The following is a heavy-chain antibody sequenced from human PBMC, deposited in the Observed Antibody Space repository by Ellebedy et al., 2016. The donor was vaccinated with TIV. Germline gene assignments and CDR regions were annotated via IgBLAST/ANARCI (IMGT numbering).Heavy chain of an antibody. V-gene: IGHV3-30*02. Sequence: GESLKISCAASGFIFNNYGMNWVRQAPGKGLEWVAFIRSDDSDKYYADSVKGRFSISRDNSKNMLYLQMSSLRVEDTAVYYCVKDQLLPGAGRRWFGPWGQGTLVTASS. J-gene: IGHJ5*02. CDR1: GFIFNNYG. D-gene: IGHD6-13*01. CDR2: IRSDDSDK. CDR3: VKDQLLPGAGRRWFGP.